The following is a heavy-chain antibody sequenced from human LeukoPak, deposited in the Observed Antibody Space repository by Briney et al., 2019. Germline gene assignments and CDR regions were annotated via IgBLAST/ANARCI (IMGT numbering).Heavy chain of an antibody. Sequence: GGSLRLSCAASGLTFSGYWMSWVRQAPGKGLEWVANIKPDGSERYYVDSVKGRFTVSRDNAKNSLYLQMNSLRAGDTSIYYCASGNWNDGAFDIWGQGTMVTVSS. CDR2: IKPDGSER. CDR1: GLTFSGYW. V-gene: IGHV3-7*01. J-gene: IGHJ3*02. CDR3: ASGNWNDGAFDI. D-gene: IGHD1-20*01.